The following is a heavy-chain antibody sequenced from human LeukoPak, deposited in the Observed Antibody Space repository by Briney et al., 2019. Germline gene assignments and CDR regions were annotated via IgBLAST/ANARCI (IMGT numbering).Heavy chain of an antibody. CDR1: GFTFSYYA. CDR2: SGSGGIT. Sequence: GGSLRLSCVASGFTFSYYAMSWVRQAPGKGLEWVSFSGSGGITYFADSVKGRFTLSRDNSKNTLHLQMNSLRAEDTAVYYCAKHPAFDIWGQGTMVTVSS. CDR3: AKHPAFDI. V-gene: IGHV3-23*01. J-gene: IGHJ3*02.